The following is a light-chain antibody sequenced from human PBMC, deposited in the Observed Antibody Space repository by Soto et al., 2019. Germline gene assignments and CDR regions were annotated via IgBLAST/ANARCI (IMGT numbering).Light chain of an antibody. Sequence: SYELTQPTSVSVAPGKTARITCGGNNIGSKSVHWYQQKPGQAPVLVIYYDSDRPSGIPERFSGSNSGNTATLTISRVEAGDEADYYCQVWDSSSDRDVVFGGGTQLTVL. V-gene: IGLV3-21*04. CDR3: QVWDSSSDRDVV. CDR2: YDS. J-gene: IGLJ2*01. CDR1: NIGSKS.